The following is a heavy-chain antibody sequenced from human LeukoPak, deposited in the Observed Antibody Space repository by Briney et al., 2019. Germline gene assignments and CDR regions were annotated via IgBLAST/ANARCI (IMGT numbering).Heavy chain of an antibody. CDR3: ARAANYDFWSGYYHFDY. Sequence: SETLSLTCTVSGGSISSYYWSWIRQPPGKGLEWIGYIYYSGSTNYNPSLKSRVTISVDTSKNQFSLKLSPVTAADTAVFYCARAANYDFWSGYYHFDYWGQGTLVTVSS. D-gene: IGHD3-3*01. V-gene: IGHV4-59*01. CDR2: IYYSGST. CDR1: GGSISSYY. J-gene: IGHJ4*02.